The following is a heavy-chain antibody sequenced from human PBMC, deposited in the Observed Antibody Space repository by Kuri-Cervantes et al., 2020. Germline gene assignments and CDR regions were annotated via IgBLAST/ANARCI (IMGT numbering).Heavy chain of an antibody. CDR1: GFTFSSYW. D-gene: IGHD3-10*01. V-gene: IGHV3-7*03. CDR2: IKQDGSEK. Sequence: GGSLRLSCVGSGFTFSSYWMSWVRQAPGKGLEWVANIKQDGSEKYYVGSVKGRFTVSRDNAKNSIYLQMNSLRAEDTAVYYCAKEASYYGSGSYPDYWGQGTLVTVSS. CDR3: AKEASYYGSGSYPDY. J-gene: IGHJ4*02.